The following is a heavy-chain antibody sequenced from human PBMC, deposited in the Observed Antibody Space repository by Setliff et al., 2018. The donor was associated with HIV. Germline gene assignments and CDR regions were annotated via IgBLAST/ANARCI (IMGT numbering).Heavy chain of an antibody. CDR2: MNPNSGNT. Sequence: ASVKVSCKTSGDAFNSNAINWVRQATGQGLEWMGWMNPNSGNTGYAQKFQGRVTMTRDTSTSTFYMELSSLRSEDTAVYYCARGDIVVRSPPFDDWGQGTLVTVSS. V-gene: IGHV1-8*01. D-gene: IGHD2-15*01. CDR3: ARGDIVVRSPPFDD. CDR1: GDAFNSNA. J-gene: IGHJ4*02.